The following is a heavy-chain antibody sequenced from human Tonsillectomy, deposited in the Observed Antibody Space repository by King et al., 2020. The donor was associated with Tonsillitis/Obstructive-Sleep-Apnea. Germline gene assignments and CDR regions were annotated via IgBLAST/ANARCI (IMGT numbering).Heavy chain of an antibody. V-gene: IGHV4-30-2*01. CDR1: GGSISSGGYS. J-gene: IGHJ5*02. Sequence: QLQESGSGLVKPSQTLSLTCAVSGGSISSGGYSWSWIRQPPGKGLEWIGYIYHSGSTYYNPSLKSRVTISVDRSKNQFSLKLSSVTAADTAVYYCARGESYGYNWFDPWGQGTLVTVSS. CDR2: IYHSGST. D-gene: IGHD5-18*01. CDR3: ARGESYGYNWFDP.